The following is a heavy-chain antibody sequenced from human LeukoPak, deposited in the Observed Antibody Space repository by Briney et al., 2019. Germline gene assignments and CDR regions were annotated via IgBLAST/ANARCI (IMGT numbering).Heavy chain of an antibody. V-gene: IGHV6-1*01. CDR3: ARDRRCSGGSCYYFGY. CDR1: GDSVSSNSAA. D-gene: IGHD2-15*01. J-gene: IGHJ4*02. Sequence: SQTLSLTCAISGDSVSSNSAAWNWIRQSPSRGLEWLGRTYYRPKWYNDYAVSVKSRITINPDTSKNQFSLQLNSVTPEDTAVYYCARDRRCSGGSCYYFGYWGQGTLVTVSS. CDR2: TYYRPKWYN.